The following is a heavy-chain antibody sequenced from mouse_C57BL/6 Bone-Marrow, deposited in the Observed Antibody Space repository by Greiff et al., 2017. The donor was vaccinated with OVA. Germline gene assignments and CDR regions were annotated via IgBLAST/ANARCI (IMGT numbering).Heavy chain of an antibody. CDR1: GYTFTSYW. J-gene: IGHJ2*01. D-gene: IGHD1-1*01. CDR2: IDPSDSYT. V-gene: IGHV1-69*01. Sequence: QVQLQQSGAELVMPGASVKLSCKASGYTFTSYWMHWVKQRPGQGLEWIGEIDPSDSYTNYNQKFKGKSTLTVDKSSSTAYMQLSSLTSEDSAVYYGARWDTSVEATGFDFGGQGTTPTVSS. CDR3: ARWDTSVEATGFDF.